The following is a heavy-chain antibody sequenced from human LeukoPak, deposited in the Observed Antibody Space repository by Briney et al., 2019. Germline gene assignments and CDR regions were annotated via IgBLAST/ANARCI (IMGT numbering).Heavy chain of an antibody. CDR2: IYTSGST. J-gene: IGHJ6*02. CDR1: GGSISHYY. V-gene: IGHV4-4*07. CDR3: ARRGVTEGVMDV. Sequence: SETLSLTCTVFGGSISHYYWSWIRQPAGKGLEWIGRIYTSGSTNYNPSLKSRVTISVDTSKKQFSLKVSSVTAADTAVYYCARRGVTEGVMDVWGQGTTVTVSS. D-gene: IGHD2-21*02.